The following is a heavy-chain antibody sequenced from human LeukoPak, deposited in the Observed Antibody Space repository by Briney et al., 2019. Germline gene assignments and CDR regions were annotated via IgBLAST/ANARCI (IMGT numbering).Heavy chain of an antibody. D-gene: IGHD1-26*01. CDR2: IKEDGSQK. CDR3: ASAAGWEFAY. V-gene: IGHV3-7*01. Sequence: GGSLRLSCAASRFSFSNYWMHWVRQAPGKGLEWVAIIKEDGSQKHYLDSVRGRFTISRDNAVNSIHLEMNSVRVEDTAAYYCASAAGWEFAYWGQGTPVTVSS. CDR1: RFSFSNYW. J-gene: IGHJ4*02.